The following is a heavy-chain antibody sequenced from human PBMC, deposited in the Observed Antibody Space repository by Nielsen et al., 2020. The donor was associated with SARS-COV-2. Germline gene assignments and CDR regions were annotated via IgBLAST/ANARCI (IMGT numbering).Heavy chain of an antibody. Sequence: PETLSLTCAVSGGSVSSNDWWTWVRQSPGTGLEWIGEVSHSGSINYNPSLKSRVTLSMDKSKRQFSLRLTSVSAADTAVYFCARGDLVVVPSPILGLGPFFYYFYLDVWGKGTTVIVSS. J-gene: IGHJ6*03. CDR3: ARGDLVVVPSPILGLGPFFYYFYLDV. CDR1: GGSVSSNDW. V-gene: IGHV4-4*01. D-gene: IGHD2-2*01. CDR2: VSHSGSI.